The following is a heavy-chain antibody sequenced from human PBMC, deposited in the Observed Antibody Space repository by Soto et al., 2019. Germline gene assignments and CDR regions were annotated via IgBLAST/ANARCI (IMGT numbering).Heavy chain of an antibody. CDR3: AGVRGPYCGGECYPPTPNWFDP. D-gene: IGHD2-21*01. V-gene: IGHV4-30-2*01. CDR1: GGSISSGGYS. Sequence: QLQLQESGSGLVKPSQTLSLTCAVSGGSISSGGYSWSWIRQPPGKGLEWIGYIYHSGSTYYNPSLQSRVPMSVDRSKSQFSLKLSSVTAADSAVYYCAGVRGPYCGGECYPPTPNWFDPWGQGTLVTVSS. CDR2: IYHSGST. J-gene: IGHJ5*02.